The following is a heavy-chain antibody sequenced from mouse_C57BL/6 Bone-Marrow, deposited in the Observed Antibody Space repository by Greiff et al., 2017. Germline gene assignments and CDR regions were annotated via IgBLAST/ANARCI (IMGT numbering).Heavy chain of an antibody. Sequence: SGAELARPGASVKLSCKASGYTFTSYGISWVKQRTGQGLEWIGEIYPRSGNTYYNEKFKGKTTLTADKSASTAYMELRSLTSEDSAVYFCARWHYYGSSYTWFAYWGQGTLVTVSA. J-gene: IGHJ3*01. CDR1: GYTFTSYG. CDR2: IYPRSGNT. V-gene: IGHV1-81*01. CDR3: ARWHYYGSSYTWFAY. D-gene: IGHD1-1*01.